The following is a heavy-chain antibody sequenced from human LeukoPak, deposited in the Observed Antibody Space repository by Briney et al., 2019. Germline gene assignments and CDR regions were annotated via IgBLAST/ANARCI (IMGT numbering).Heavy chain of an antibody. D-gene: IGHD6-6*01. Sequence: SETLSLTCAVYGGSFSGYYWSWIRQPPGKGLEWIGYIYYSGSTNYNPSLKSRVTISVDTSKNQFSLKLSSVTAADTAVYYCARLGHQHIAARLLTSEGFDPWGQGTLVTVSS. CDR2: IYYSGST. V-gene: IGHV4-59*08. CDR1: GGSFSGYY. CDR3: ARLGHQHIAARLLTSEGFDP. J-gene: IGHJ5*02.